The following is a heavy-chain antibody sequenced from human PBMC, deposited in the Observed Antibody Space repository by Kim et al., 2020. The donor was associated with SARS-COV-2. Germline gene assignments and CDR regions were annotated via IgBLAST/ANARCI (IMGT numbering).Heavy chain of an antibody. J-gene: IGHJ4*02. CDR3: ATLSNSAAY. V-gene: IGHV3-64*01. CDR1: GITLSSYA. D-gene: IGHD1-1*01. CDR2: ITTNGGST. Sequence: GGSLRLSCVASGITLSSYAMHWVRQAPGKGLEYVSAITTNGGSTFYANSVKGRFIISRDNSKNTVYLQMDSLRAEDMAVYYCATLSNSAAYWGQGTLVTV.